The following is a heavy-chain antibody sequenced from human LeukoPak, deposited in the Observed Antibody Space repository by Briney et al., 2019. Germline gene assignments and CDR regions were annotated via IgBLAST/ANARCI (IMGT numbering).Heavy chain of an antibody. D-gene: IGHD2-21*01. CDR3: AKGYNGDYLKPDY. CDR2: ISPSGGGT. V-gene: IGHV3-23*01. CDR1: GFTFNNYA. Sequence: GGSLRLSCAASGFTFNNYAMNWVRQAPGKGLEWVSAISPSGGGTYYATSVKGRLTTSRDNSKNTLYLEMNSLGADDTAVYYCAKGYNGDYLKPDYWGQGTLVTVSS. J-gene: IGHJ4*02.